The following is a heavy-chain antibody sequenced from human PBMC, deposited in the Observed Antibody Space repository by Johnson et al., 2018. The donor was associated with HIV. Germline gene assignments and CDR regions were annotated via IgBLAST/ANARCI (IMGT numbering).Heavy chain of an antibody. CDR2: INSDGSST. CDR1: GFTFSSYW. J-gene: IGHJ3*02. D-gene: IGHD5-24*01. Sequence: VQLVESGGGLVQPGGSLRLSCAASGFTFSSYWMHWVRQAPGKGLVWVSRINSDGSSTSYADSVKGRFTISRDNSKKTLYLQMNSLRPEDTAVYYCARDGRDGYNYRWLWGAFDIWGQGTMVTVS. V-gene: IGHV3-74*01. CDR3: ARDGRDGYNYRWLWGAFDI.